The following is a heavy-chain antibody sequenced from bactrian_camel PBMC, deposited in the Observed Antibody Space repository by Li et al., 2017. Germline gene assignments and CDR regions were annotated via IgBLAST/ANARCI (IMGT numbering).Heavy chain of an antibody. CDR1: GYIFDTYC. CDR2: IDSVGFP. V-gene: IGHV3S55*01. J-gene: IGHJ4*01. D-gene: IGHD7*01. CDR3: AAGPECFSGAPMFSYNYPY. Sequence: HVQLVESGGGSVQAGGSLRLSCAASGYIFDTYCMGWFRQAPGKEREGVAAIDSVGFPRHADSVKGRFTISQDNAKNTLYLQMSGLTPEDTAMYYCAAGPECFSGAPMFSYNYPYWGQGTQVTVSS.